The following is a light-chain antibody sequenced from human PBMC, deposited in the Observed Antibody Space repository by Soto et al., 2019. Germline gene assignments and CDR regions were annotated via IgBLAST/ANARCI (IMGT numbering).Light chain of an antibody. CDR2: EVS. J-gene: IGLJ1*01. V-gene: IGLV2-8*01. CDR3: SSYAGSNNYV. Sequence: QSALTQPPSASGSPGQSVTISCTGTSSDVGTYNFVSWYQQHPGKAPKLMIYEVSKRPSGVPDRFPGSKSGNTASLTVSGLQAEDEADYYCSSYAGSNNYVFGTGTKLTVL. CDR1: SSDVGTYNF.